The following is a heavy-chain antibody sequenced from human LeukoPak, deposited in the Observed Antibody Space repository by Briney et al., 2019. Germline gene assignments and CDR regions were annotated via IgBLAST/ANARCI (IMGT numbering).Heavy chain of an antibody. V-gene: IGHV1-69*05. CDR1: GGTFSCYA. D-gene: IGHD3-10*01. Sequence: ASVKVSCKASGGTFSCYAISWVRQAPGQGLEWMGGIIPIFGTANYAQKFQGRVTITTDESTSTAYMELSSLRSEDTAVYYCARGHNDGSGSYYNRAFDYWGQGTLVTVSS. CDR2: IIPIFGTA. CDR3: ARGHNDGSGSYYNRAFDY. J-gene: IGHJ4*02.